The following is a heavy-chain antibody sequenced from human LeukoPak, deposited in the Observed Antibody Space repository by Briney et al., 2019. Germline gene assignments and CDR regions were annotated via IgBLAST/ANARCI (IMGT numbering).Heavy chain of an antibody. CDR2: IDPEDGET. D-gene: IGHD3-10*01. J-gene: IGHJ4*02. CDR3: ATYPITSYYGSGSPYYFDY. Sequence: ASVKVSCKVSGYTLTELSMHWVRQAPGKGLEWMGGIDPEDGETIYAQKFQGRVTMTEDTSTDTAYMDLSSLRSEDTAVYYCATYPITSYYGSGSPYYFDYWGQGTLVTVSS. CDR1: GYTLTELS. V-gene: IGHV1-24*01.